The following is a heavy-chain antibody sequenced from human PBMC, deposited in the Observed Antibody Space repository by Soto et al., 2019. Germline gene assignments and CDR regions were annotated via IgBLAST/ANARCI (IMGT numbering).Heavy chain of an antibody. V-gene: IGHV5-10-1*01. CDR3: ARHGLYDAFDI. J-gene: IGHJ3*02. CDR1: GYPFPTYW. Sequence: PGESLKISCEGSGYPFPTYWITWVRQMPGKGLEWMGRIDPHDSYTTYGPSFQGHVSISIDKSIRTAYLQWSSLKASDTAIYYCARHGLYDAFDIWGQGTTVTVSS. CDR2: IDPHDSYT.